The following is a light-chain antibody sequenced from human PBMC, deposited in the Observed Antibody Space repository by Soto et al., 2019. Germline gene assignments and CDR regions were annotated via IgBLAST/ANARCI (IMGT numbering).Light chain of an antibody. CDR1: SSDVGGYNY. Sequence: QLVLTQPRSVSGSPGQSVTISCTGTSSDVGGYNYVSWYQQHPGKAPKLMIYDVSKRPSGVPDRFSGSKSGNTASLTISGLQAEDEADYYCCSYAGSYTLRVVFGGGTKLTVL. J-gene: IGLJ2*01. V-gene: IGLV2-11*01. CDR3: CSYAGSYTLRVV. CDR2: DVS.